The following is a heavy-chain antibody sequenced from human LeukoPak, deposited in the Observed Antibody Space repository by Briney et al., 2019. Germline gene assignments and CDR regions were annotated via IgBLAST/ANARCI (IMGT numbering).Heavy chain of an antibody. CDR2: ISSNGGST. V-gene: IGHV3-64D*06. CDR1: GFTFSSYA. CDR3: VKVGYCSSTSCYPEYFQH. J-gene: IGHJ1*01. Sequence: GGSLILSCSASGFTFSSYAMHWVRQAPGKGREYVSAISSNGGSTYYADSVKGRFTISGDNSKNTLYLQMSSQRAEDTPVYYCVKVGYCSSTSCYPEYFQHWGQGTLVTVSS. D-gene: IGHD2-2*01.